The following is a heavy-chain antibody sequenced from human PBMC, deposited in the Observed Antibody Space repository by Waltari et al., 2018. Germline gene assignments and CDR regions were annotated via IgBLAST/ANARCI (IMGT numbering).Heavy chain of an antibody. Sequence: QVQLVESGGGLAKHGGSLRLYCAASGFTFSDYHMTWIRQAPGKGLEWISYISSSGDTTYYADSVKGRFTISRDNAKNSLFLQMNSLRAEDTAVYYCARGRYSSSPWGQGTPVTVSS. CDR2: ISSSGDTT. J-gene: IGHJ5*02. V-gene: IGHV3-11*01. CDR1: GFTFSDYH. CDR3: ARGRYSSSP. D-gene: IGHD6-6*01.